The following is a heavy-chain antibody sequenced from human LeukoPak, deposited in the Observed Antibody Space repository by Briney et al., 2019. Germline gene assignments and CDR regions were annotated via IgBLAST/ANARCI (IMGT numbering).Heavy chain of an antibody. CDR2: IWYNGNDK. CDR1: GFTFSSYG. J-gene: IGHJ3*01. D-gene: IGHD2-21*02. Sequence: GGSLRLSCAASGFTFSSYGMHWVRQAPGKGLEWVAIIWYNGNDKYYADSVKGRFTISRDNSNNTLYLQMNSLRAEDTAVYYCARDRSAYCGGDCCASAFNFWGQGTVVTVSS. V-gene: IGHV3-33*01. CDR3: ARDRSAYCGGDCCASAFNF.